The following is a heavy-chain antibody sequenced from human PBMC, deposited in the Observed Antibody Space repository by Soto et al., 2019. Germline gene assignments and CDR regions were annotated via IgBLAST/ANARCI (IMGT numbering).Heavy chain of an antibody. CDR2: INHSGST. D-gene: IGHD6-13*01. Sequence: SETLSLTCAVYGGSLSGYYWSWIRQPPGKGLEWIGEINHSGSTNYNPSLKSRVTTSVDTSKNQFSLKLSSVTAADKAVYYCARGNVAAAGTRDFDYWGQGTLVTVSS. CDR3: ARGNVAAAGTRDFDY. CDR1: GGSLSGYY. J-gene: IGHJ4*02. V-gene: IGHV4-34*01.